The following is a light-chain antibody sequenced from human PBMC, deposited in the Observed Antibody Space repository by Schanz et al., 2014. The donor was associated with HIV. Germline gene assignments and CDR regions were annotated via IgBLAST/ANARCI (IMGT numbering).Light chain of an antibody. V-gene: IGKV3-15*01. CDR2: SAS. CDR1: QSVSSGY. CDR3: QQYDNWPPFT. Sequence: EIVLTQSPDTLSLSPGERATLSCRASQSVSSGYLAWYQQKPGQAPRLLIYSASTRATGIPARFSGGGSGTEFTLTISSLQSEDFAIYYCQQYDNWPPFTFGPGTRVD. J-gene: IGKJ3*01.